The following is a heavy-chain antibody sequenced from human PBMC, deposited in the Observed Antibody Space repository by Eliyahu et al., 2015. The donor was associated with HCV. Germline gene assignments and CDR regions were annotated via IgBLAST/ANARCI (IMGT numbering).Heavy chain of an antibody. J-gene: IGHJ5*02. D-gene: IGHD3-3*01. CDR1: GGSISSSSYY. CDR2: IYYSGST. CDR3: ARHSLFGGFDP. Sequence: QLQLQESGPGLVKPSETLSLTCTVSGGSISSSSYYWGWIRQPPGKGLEWIGSIYYSGSTYYNPSLKSRVTISVDTSKNQFSLKLSSVTAADTAVYYCARHSLFGGFDPWGQGTLVTVSS. V-gene: IGHV4-39*01.